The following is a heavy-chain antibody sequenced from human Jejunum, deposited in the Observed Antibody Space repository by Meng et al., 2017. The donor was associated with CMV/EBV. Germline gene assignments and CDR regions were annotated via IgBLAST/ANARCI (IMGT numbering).Heavy chain of an antibody. V-gene: IGHV4-59*02. J-gene: IGHJ5*01. CDR2: IYNSGDI. CDR3: VRHGDCSSGSCYYHWLDP. D-gene: IGHD2-2*01. Sequence: VHLQEPGPVLVSPSETLSLTCSVSGGSVSKYYWGWIRQTPGGGLEWLGYIYNSGDIYYNPFLEGRVTISTDTSKNQFSLKLRYVTAADTAVYYCVRHGDCSSGSCYYHWLDPWGQGSLVTVSS. CDR1: GGSVSKYY.